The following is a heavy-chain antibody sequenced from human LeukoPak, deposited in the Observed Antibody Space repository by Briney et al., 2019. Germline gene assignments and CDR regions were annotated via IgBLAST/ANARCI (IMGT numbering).Heavy chain of an antibody. D-gene: IGHD6-19*01. J-gene: IGHJ4*02. Sequence: GGSLRLSCAASGFTFSDYYMSWIRQAPGKGLEWVSYISSSGSTIYYADSVKGRFTISRDNAKNSLYLQMNSLRAEDTAVYYCAKAVRSSGWYYFDYWGQGTLVTVSS. CDR2: ISSSGSTI. CDR1: GFTFSDYY. CDR3: AKAVRSSGWYYFDY. V-gene: IGHV3-11*01.